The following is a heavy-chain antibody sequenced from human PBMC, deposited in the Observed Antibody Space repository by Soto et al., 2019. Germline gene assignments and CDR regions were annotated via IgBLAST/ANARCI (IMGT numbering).Heavy chain of an antibody. V-gene: IGHV4-4*02. J-gene: IGHJ6*02. CDR1: GGSISSSNW. D-gene: IGHD1-26*01. CDR3: ARGGVGEGSYLSLNGMDV. CDR2: IYHSGST. Sequence: QVQLQESGPGLVKPSGTLSLTCAVSGGSISSSNWWSWVRQPPGKGLEWVGEIYHSGSTNYNPSLKSRVTISVDKSKNQFSLKLSSVTAADTAVYYCARGGVGEGSYLSLNGMDVWGQGTTVTVSS.